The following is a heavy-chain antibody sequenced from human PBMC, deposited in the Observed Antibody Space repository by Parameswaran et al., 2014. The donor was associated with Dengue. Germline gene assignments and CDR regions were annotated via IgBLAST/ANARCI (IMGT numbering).Heavy chain of an antibody. CDR3: ARGRYCSGGSCYGYYYYYGMDV. D-gene: IGHD2-15*01. V-gene: IGHV3-21*01. J-gene: IGHJ6*02. CDR2: SSSSSSYI. Sequence: VRQAPGKGLEWVSSSSSSSSYIYYADSVKGRFTISRDNAKNSLYLQMNSLRAEDTAVYYCARGRYCSGGSCYGYYYYYGMDVWGQGTTVTVSS.